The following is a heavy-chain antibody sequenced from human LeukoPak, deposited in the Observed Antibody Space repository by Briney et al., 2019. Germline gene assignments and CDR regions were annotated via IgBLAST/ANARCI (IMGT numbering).Heavy chain of an antibody. J-gene: IGHJ4*02. CDR3: AKDRYCSSTNCPYDY. D-gene: IGHD2-2*01. CDR1: GFTSSDYT. Sequence: PGGSLRLSCAASGFTSSDYTMNWVRQAPGKGLEWVSGIIVSDDSTYYADSVKGRFTMSRDNSNNMLYLQMNSLRAEDTAVYYCAKDRYCSSTNCPYDYWGQGTLVTVSS. CDR2: IIVSDDST. V-gene: IGHV3-23*01.